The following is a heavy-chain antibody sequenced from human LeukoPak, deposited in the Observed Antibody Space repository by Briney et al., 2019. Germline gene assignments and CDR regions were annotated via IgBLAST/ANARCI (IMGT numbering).Heavy chain of an antibody. Sequence: ASVKVSCKASGYTVTGYHMHWVRQAPGQGLEWMGWINPNSGGTNYAQKFQGRVTMTRDTSINTAYMERSRLRADDTAVYYCAGDMVRGVILRRVLEYWGQGTLVTVSS. CDR1: GYTVTGYH. CDR2: INPNSGGT. J-gene: IGHJ4*02. CDR3: AGDMVRGVILRRVLEY. V-gene: IGHV1-2*02. D-gene: IGHD3-10*01.